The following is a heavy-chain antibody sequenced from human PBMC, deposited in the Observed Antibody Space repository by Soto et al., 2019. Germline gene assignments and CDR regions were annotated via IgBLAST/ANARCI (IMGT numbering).Heavy chain of an antibody. V-gene: IGHV4-31*03. CDR3: AREGGLIETAALNYYYYGMDV. J-gene: IGHJ6*02. D-gene: IGHD6-13*01. Sequence: SETLSLTCTVSGGSISSGGYYWSWIRQHPGKGLEWIGYIYYSGSTYYNPSLKSRVTISVDTSKNQFSLKLSSVTAADTAVYYCAREGGLIETAALNYYYYGMDVWGQGTTVTV. CDR2: IYYSGST. CDR1: GGSISSGGYY.